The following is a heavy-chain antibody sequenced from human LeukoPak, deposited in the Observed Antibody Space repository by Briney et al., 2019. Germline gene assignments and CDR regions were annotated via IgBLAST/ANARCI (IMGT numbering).Heavy chain of an antibody. CDR3: ARQRSTSPYYYYYYMDV. D-gene: IGHD2-2*01. J-gene: IGHJ6*03. CDR2: INHSGST. Sequence: SETLSLTCAAYGGSFSGYYWSWIRQPPGKGLEWIGEINHSGSTNYNPSLKSRVTISVDTSKNQFSLKLSSVTAADTAVYYCARQRSTSPYYYYYYMDVWGKGTTVTVSS. V-gene: IGHV4-34*01. CDR1: GGSFSGYY.